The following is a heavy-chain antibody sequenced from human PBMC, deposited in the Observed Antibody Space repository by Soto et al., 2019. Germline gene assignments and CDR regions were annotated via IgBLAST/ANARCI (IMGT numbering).Heavy chain of an antibody. CDR1: GDSVSSNSAA. CDR3: ARDANIAAAGTWVRWFDP. J-gene: IGHJ5*02. CDR2: TYYRSKWYN. Sequence: SQTLSLTCVISGDSVSSNSAAWNWIRQSPSRGLEWLGRTYYRSKWYNDYAVSVKSRITINPDTSKNQFSLQLNSVTPEDTAVYYCARDANIAAAGTWVRWFDPWGQGTLVTVSS. V-gene: IGHV6-1*01. D-gene: IGHD6-13*01.